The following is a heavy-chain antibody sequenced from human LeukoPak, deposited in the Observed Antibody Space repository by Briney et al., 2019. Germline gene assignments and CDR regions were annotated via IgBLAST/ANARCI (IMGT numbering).Heavy chain of an antibody. D-gene: IGHD3-22*01. Sequence: PSETLSLTCSVSGGSISGYYWSRIRQPPGKALEWIGHIHYSGSTNYNPSLNSRVTISVDPSKNQLSLKLISVTAADTAVYYCARHPPPHYYGSSGFFDSWGQGILVTVSS. CDR1: GGSISGYY. J-gene: IGHJ4*02. CDR2: IHYSGST. V-gene: IGHV4-59*08. CDR3: ARHPPPHYYGSSGFFDS.